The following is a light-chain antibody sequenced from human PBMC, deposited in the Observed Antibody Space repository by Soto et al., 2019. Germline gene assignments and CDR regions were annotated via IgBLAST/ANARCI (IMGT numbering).Light chain of an antibody. CDR1: QSVSSN. V-gene: IGKV3-15*01. J-gene: IGKJ1*01. CDR3: QQYNNWPWT. CDR2: GAF. Sequence: EMVLTQSPATLSVSPGERATLSCRASQSVSSNLAWYQQKPGQAPRLLIYGAFTRATGFSARFSGSGSGTEFTLTISSLQSEDFAVYFCQQYNNWPWTFGQGTKVEIK.